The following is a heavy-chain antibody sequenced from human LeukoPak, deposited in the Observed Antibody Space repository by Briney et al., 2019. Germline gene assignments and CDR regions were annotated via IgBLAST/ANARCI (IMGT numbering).Heavy chain of an antibody. CDR2: IYPGNYDT. V-gene: IGHV5-51*01. Sequence: GESLKISCKGSGYSFTSYWIGWVRQMPGKGLEWMGIIYPGNYDTRYSPAFQGQVTISADKSISTAYLQWSSLKASDTAMYYCARLDGRYCSSTSCYYFDYWGQGTLVTVSS. CDR3: ARLDGRYCSSTSCYYFDY. D-gene: IGHD2-2*01. CDR1: GYSFTSYW. J-gene: IGHJ4*02.